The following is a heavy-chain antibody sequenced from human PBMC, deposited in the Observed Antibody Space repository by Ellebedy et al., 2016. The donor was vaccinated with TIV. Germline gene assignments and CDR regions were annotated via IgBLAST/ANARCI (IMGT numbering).Heavy chain of an antibody. CDR2: ISFHGSDK. D-gene: IGHD3-10*01. Sequence: PGGSLRLSCAASGFTFSNDAMHWVRQAPGKGLEWVAVISFHGSDKYYADSVKGRFTISRDNSKNTLYLQMNSLGPADTAVYYCARDPRGSGSYGFHYFDYWGQGTLVTVSS. V-gene: IGHV3-30-3*01. J-gene: IGHJ4*02. CDR1: GFTFSNDA. CDR3: ARDPRGSGSYGFHYFDY.